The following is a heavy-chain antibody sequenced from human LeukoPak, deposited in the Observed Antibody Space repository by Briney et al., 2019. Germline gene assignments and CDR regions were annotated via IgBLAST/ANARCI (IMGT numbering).Heavy chain of an antibody. CDR3: ARVQGSFYGDYVDY. CDR2: IYHSGST. V-gene: IGHV4-38-2*02. CDR1: GYSISGGYY. D-gene: IGHD2-15*01. Sequence: PSETLSLTCTVSGYSISGGYYWGWIRQPPGKGLEWIGSIYHSGSTYYNPSLKSRVTISVDTSKNQFSLKLSSVTAADTAVYYCARVQGSFYGDYVDYWGQGTLVTVSS. J-gene: IGHJ4*02.